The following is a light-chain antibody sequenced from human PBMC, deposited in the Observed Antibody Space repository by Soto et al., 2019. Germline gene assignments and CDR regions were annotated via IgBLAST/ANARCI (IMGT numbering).Light chain of an antibody. Sequence: QSALTQPASVSGSPGQSITISCTGTSSDVGGYNFVSWYQHHPGKAPKIIIYDVNNRPSGVSHRFSGSKSGNTASLTISGLQPEDEADYFCGSYTLTNTPWVFGGGTQLTVL. CDR3: GSYTLTNTPWV. CDR2: DVN. V-gene: IGLV2-14*01. J-gene: IGLJ3*02. CDR1: SSDVGGYNF.